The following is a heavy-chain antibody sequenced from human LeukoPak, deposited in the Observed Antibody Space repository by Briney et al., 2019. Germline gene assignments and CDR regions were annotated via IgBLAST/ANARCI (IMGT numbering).Heavy chain of an antibody. J-gene: IGHJ4*02. D-gene: IGHD3-3*01. V-gene: IGHV4-59*01. CDR2: IYYSGST. CDR1: GGSISSYY. Sequence: SSETLSLTCTVSGGSISSYYWSWIRQPPGKGLEWIGYIYYSGSTNYNPSLKSRVTISVDRSKNQFSLKLSSVAAADTAVYYCARSYDTNFDYWGQGTLVTVSS. CDR3: ARSYDTNFDY.